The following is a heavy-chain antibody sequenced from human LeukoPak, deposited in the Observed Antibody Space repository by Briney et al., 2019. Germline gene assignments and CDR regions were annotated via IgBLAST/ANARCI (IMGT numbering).Heavy chain of an antibody. V-gene: IGHV4-38-2*02. CDR1: GYSISSGYY. CDR2: IYHSGST. CDR3: ARGEDTNIDY. Sequence: SETLSLTCTVSGYSISSGYYWGWIRPPPGKGLEWIGSIYHSGSTFYNPSLKSRVTISVDTSKNQFFLRLSSVTAADTAVYYCARGEDTNIDYWGQGTLVTVS. J-gene: IGHJ4*02. D-gene: IGHD5-18*01.